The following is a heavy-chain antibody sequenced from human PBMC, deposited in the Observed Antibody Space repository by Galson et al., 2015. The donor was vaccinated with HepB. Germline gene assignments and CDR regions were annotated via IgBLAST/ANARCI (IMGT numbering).Heavy chain of an antibody. CDR2: ISSSSSYI. V-gene: IGHV3-21*01. CDR1: GFTFSTYG. Sequence: SLRLSCAASGFTFSTYGMHWVRQAPGKGLEWVSSISSSSSYIYYADSVKGRFTISRDNAKNSLYLQMNRLRAEDTAVYYCARELDCSSTSCRNDAFDIWGQGTMFTVSS. J-gene: IGHJ3*02. D-gene: IGHD2-2*01. CDR3: ARELDCSSTSCRNDAFDI.